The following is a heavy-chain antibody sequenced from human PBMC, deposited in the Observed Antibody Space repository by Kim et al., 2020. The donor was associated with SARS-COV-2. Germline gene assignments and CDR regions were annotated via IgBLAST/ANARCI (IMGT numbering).Heavy chain of an antibody. Sequence: GGSLRLSCAASGFTFSSYSMNWVRQAPGKGLEWVSYISSSSSTIYYADSVKGRFTISRDNAKNSLYLQMNSLRDEDTAVYYCARDGFFGVVISGGRRANPDYWGQGTLVTVSS. J-gene: IGHJ4*02. CDR1: GFTFSSYS. CDR2: ISSSSSTI. D-gene: IGHD3-3*01. V-gene: IGHV3-48*02. CDR3: ARDGFFGVVISGGRRANPDY.